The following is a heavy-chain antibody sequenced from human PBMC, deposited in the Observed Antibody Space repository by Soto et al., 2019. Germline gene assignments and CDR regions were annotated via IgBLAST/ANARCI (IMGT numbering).Heavy chain of an antibody. D-gene: IGHD1-26*01. V-gene: IGHV3-30-3*01. CDR3: ARDYGIVGARLGFYY. CDR2: ISYDGSNK. Sequence: QVQLVESGGGVVQPGRSLRLSCAASGFTFSSYAMHWVRQAPGKGLEWVAVISYDGSNKYYADSVKGRFTISRDNSKNTLYLQMNSLRAEDTAVYYCARDYGIVGARLGFYYWGQGTLVTVSS. J-gene: IGHJ4*02. CDR1: GFTFSSYA.